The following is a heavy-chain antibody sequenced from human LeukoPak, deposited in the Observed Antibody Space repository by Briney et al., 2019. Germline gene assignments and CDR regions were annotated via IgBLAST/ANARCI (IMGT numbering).Heavy chain of an antibody. CDR2: INSDGSST. Sequence: GGSLRLSCAASGFTFRSYWMHWVRQTPGKGLVWVSRINSDGSSTNYADSVKGRFTISRDNAENTLYLQVNSLRAEDSAVYYCARDPSFYYYFDYWGQGTLVTVSS. CDR1: GFTFRSYW. V-gene: IGHV3-74*01. CDR3: ARDPSFYYYFDY. J-gene: IGHJ4*02. D-gene: IGHD3-10*01.